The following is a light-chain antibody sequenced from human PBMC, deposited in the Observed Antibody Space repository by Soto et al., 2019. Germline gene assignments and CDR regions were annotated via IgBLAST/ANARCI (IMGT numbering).Light chain of an antibody. J-gene: IGLJ7*01. Sequence: QPVLTQPASVSGSPGQSITISCTGTSSDVGGYDYVSWYQQHPGKAPKLLIYDVTNRPSGVSNRFSGSKSGNTASLTISGLQAEDEADYYCSSYRSSGIPVFGGGTQLTVL. V-gene: IGLV2-14*01. CDR3: SSYRSSGIPV. CDR1: SSDVGGYDY. CDR2: DVT.